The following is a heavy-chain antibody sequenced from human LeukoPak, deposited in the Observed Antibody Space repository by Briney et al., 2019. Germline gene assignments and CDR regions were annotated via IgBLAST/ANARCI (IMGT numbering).Heavy chain of an antibody. CDR3: ANYFGSGSQNYFDS. V-gene: IGHV3-30*02. Sequence: QTGGSLRLSCAASGFTFSSYDMHWVRQAPGKGLEWVAFIRYDGSNKYYADSVKGRFTISRDNSKNTLYVQMNSLRDEDTAVYYCANYFGSGSQNYFDSWGQGTLVTVSS. CDR1: GFTFSSYD. CDR2: IRYDGSNK. D-gene: IGHD3-10*01. J-gene: IGHJ4*02.